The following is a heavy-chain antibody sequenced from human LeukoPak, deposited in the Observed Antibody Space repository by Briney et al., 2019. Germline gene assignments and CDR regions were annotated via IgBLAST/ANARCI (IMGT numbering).Heavy chain of an antibody. Sequence: ASVKVSCKASGGTFSSYAISWVRQAPGQGLEWTGGIIPIFGTANYAQKFQGRVTITADESTSTAYMELSSLRSEDTAVYYCARVRYSSVFDYWGQGTLVTVSS. CDR1: GGTFSSYA. V-gene: IGHV1-69*13. D-gene: IGHD6-19*01. CDR2: IIPIFGTA. J-gene: IGHJ4*02. CDR3: ARVRYSSVFDY.